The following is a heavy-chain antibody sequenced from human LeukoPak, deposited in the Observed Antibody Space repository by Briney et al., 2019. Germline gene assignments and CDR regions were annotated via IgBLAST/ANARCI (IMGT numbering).Heavy chain of an antibody. Sequence: GPSLRPSRAASGFTSSNAWIIWVRKAPGKGLEWVGRIISNTDGGTTDYAAPVKGRFTVSRDDSKNTLYLHMNSLKTEDTAVYYCAAPKGFGSRWAPFDYWGQGTLVTVPS. CDR1: GFTSSNAW. CDR3: AAPKGFGSRWAPFDY. CDR2: IISNTDGGTT. V-gene: IGHV3-15*01. J-gene: IGHJ4*02. D-gene: IGHD6-13*01.